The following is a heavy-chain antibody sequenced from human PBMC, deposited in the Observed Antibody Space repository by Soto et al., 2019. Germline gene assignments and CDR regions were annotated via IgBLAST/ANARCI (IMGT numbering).Heavy chain of an antibody. D-gene: IGHD3-10*01. J-gene: IGHJ3*02. CDR3: DRGIIRCGFDI. Sequence: QVQLQEAGPGLVRPSQTLSLTCTGAGGSMSENDYYWSWLRQSPGQGLQWIGYIYDTWTTSYSPSLKSRITMSADTYGNQFSLKLPSVTAADTALYFCDRGIIRCGFDIWGQGTLVTVSS. CDR1: GGSMSENDYY. V-gene: IGHV4-30-4*01. CDR2: IYDTWTT.